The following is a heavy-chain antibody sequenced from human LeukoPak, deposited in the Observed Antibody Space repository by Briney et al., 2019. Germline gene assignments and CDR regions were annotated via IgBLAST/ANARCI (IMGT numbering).Heavy chain of an antibody. D-gene: IGHD6-6*01. J-gene: IGHJ4*02. CDR3: ARDQIAARPRSGLDY. Sequence: PGGSLRLSCAASGFTFSSYSMNWVRQAPGKGLEWVSSISSSGSYIYYADSVKGRFTISRDNAKNSLYLQMNSLRAEDTAVYYCARDQIAARPRSGLDYWGQGTLVTVSS. V-gene: IGHV3-21*01. CDR2: ISSSGSYI. CDR1: GFTFSSYS.